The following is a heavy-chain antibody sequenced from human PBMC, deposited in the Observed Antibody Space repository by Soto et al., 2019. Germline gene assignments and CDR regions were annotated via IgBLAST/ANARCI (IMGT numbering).Heavy chain of an antibody. V-gene: IGHV1-46*01. J-gene: IGHJ4*02. CDR3: ARDSSDMATALDS. D-gene: IGHD5-12*01. Sequence: QVQLVQSGAEVRKPGATVRMSCKASGYSFTNNYIHWVRQAPGRGFEWLAMIHPSNGRPGYGRKSLALVTLARATSTRTVFTALTGLRSEVTALYYGARDSSDMATALDSWGQGTLVAVSS. CDR1: GYSFTNNY. CDR2: IHPSNGRP.